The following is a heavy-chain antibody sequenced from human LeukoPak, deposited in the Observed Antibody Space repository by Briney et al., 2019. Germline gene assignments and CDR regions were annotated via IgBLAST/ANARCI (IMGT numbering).Heavy chain of an antibody. J-gene: IGHJ4*02. Sequence: PAGRLLTLSCAASGFTFSSYSMNWVRQAPGKGLEWLSYISYNSGTYYADSVKGRFTISRDNDKNTIYLQMNSLRVEDTAVYYCAKRSGSGGPFDYWGEGFPVTVSS. V-gene: IGHV3-48*01. CDR2: ISYNSGT. CDR3: AKRSGSGGPFDY. CDR1: GFTFSSYS. D-gene: IGHD3-10*01.